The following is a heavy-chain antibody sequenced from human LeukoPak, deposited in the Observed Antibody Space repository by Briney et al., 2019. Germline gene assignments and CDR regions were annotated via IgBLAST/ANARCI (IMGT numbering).Heavy chain of an antibody. Sequence: GASVKVSFKASGGTFSSYAISWVRQPPGQGLEWMGGIIPIFGTANYAQKFQGRVTITADESTSTAYMELSSLRSEDTAVYYCARGVGVVVPAAKGNYYYYMDVWGKGTRVTVSS. CDR2: IIPIFGTA. V-gene: IGHV1-69*01. CDR3: ARGVGVVVPAAKGNYYYYMDV. CDR1: GGTFSSYA. J-gene: IGHJ6*03. D-gene: IGHD2-2*01.